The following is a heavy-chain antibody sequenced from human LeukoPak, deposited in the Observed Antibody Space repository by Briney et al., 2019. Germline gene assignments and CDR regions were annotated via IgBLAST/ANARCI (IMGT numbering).Heavy chain of an antibody. J-gene: IGHJ3*02. Sequence: SETLSLTCAVYGGSFSGYYWSWIRQPPGKGLEWIGEINHSGSTNYNPSLKSRVTISVDTSKNQFSLKLSSVTAADTAVYYCARDAPYCGGDCYGAFDIWGQGTMVTVSS. CDR3: ARDAPYCGGDCYGAFDI. CDR2: INHSGST. CDR1: GGSFSGYY. D-gene: IGHD2-21*02. V-gene: IGHV4-34*01.